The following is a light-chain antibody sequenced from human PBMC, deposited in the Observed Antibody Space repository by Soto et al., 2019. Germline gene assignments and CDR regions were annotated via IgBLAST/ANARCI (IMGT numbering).Light chain of an antibody. CDR2: GAN. CDR1: HSISYD. V-gene: IGKV1-39*01. J-gene: IGKJ4*01. CDR3: QQGYTSPLT. Sequence: DIQLTQSRSSLSASVGDRVTITCRASHSISYDLNWYQQKPGKAPRLLIYGANSWESVVPLRFSGSGSRPDFTLTINNLQPEDFATYYCQQGYTSPLTFGGGTMVDIK.